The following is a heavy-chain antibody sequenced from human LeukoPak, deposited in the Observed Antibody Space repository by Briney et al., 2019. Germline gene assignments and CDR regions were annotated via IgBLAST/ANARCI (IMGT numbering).Heavy chain of an antibody. CDR2: IAGSGSHT. CDR1: GFTFSDYY. CDR3: AKEAGERRQQQASDY. J-gene: IGHJ4*02. D-gene: IGHD6-13*01. V-gene: IGHV3-11*05. Sequence: PGGSLRLSCAASGFTFSDYYMSWIRQAPGKGLQWVSYIAGSGSHTNYADSVKGRFTISRDNAKNSLYLQMNSLKADDTAVYYCAKEAGERRQQQASDYWGQGSPVTVSS.